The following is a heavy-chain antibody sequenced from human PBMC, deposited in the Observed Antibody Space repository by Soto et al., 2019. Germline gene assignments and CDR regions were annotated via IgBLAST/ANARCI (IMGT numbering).Heavy chain of an antibody. J-gene: IGHJ5*02. D-gene: IGHD3-3*01. V-gene: IGHV1-8*01. Sequence: ASVKVSCNASGYTFTSYDINWVRQATGQGLEWMGWMNPNSGNTGYAQKFQGRVTMTRNTSISTAYMELSSLRSEDTAVYYCARGLEWSRSLDPWGQGTLVTVSS. CDR1: GYTFTSYD. CDR3: ARGLEWSRSLDP. CDR2: MNPNSGNT.